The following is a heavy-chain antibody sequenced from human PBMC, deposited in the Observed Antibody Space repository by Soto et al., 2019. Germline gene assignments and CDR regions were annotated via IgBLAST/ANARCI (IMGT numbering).Heavy chain of an antibody. Sequence: QVHLQESGPGLVKPSGTLSLTCGVSGGSINNGYWWTWVRQPPGKGLEWIGEKHHSGSTNYNLSLKSRVSITLDKSKKHFSLILSSVTADDTVVDYCAYSSGWWRLDVWGHGTTVTVSS. CDR1: GGSINNGYW. CDR3: AYSSGWWRLDV. V-gene: IGHV4-4*02. CDR2: KHHSGST. D-gene: IGHD6-19*01. J-gene: IGHJ6*02.